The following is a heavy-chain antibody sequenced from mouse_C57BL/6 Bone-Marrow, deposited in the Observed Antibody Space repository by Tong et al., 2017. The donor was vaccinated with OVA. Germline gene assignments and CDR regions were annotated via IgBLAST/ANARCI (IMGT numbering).Heavy chain of an antibody. V-gene: IGHV3-2*02. J-gene: IGHJ3*01. CDR1: GYSITSDYA. CDR3: GMVNNLAY. CDR2: ISYSVST. D-gene: IGHD2-10*02. Sequence: TGYSITSDYALNLILQFPGNKLEWMGYISYSVSTSSNPSLKRRISITRYTSKNKGVRQVKEGNTEDTATYYCGMVNNLAYWGQGTLVTVSA.